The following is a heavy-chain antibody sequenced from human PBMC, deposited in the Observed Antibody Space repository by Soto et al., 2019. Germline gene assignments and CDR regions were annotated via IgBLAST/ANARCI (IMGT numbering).Heavy chain of an antibody. Sequence: PXGSLRLSCSASGFTFTNYRIHWVRQAPGKGLVWVARINSDGTRINYADSVKGRFTISRDNAKNTVFLQMNSLRDEDSAVYFCARAGDWNYVQDFWGQGTLVTVSS. CDR1: GFTFTNYR. CDR2: INSDGTRI. J-gene: IGHJ4*02. CDR3: ARAGDWNYVQDF. D-gene: IGHD1-7*01. V-gene: IGHV3-74*01.